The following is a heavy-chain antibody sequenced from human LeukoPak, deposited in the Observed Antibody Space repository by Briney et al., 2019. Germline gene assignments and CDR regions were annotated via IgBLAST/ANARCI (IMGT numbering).Heavy chain of an antibody. CDR3: ARVPGDY. CDR2: ISRSSDYI. V-gene: IGHV3-21*01. J-gene: IGHJ4*02. CDR1: GFRFSSYS. Sequence: GGSLRLSCEASGFRFSSYSMNWVRQAPGKGLEWVSSISRSSDYIYYADSVKGRFTISRDNAKNSLYLKMNSLRAEDTAVYYCARVPGDYWGQGTLVTVSS.